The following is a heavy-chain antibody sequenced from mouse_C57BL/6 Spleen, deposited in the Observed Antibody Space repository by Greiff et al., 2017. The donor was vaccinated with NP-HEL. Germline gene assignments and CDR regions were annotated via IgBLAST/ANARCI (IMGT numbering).Heavy chain of an antibody. CDR1: GYTFTSYW. CDR3: ARCHYYGSSYDAMDY. Sequence: QVQLQQPGAELVKPGASVKLSCKASGYTFTSYWMHWVKQRPGQGLEWIGMIHPNSGSTNYNEKFKSKATLTVDKSSSTAYMQLSSLTSEDSAVYYCARCHYYGSSYDAMDYWGQGTSVTVSS. D-gene: IGHD1-1*01. CDR2: IHPNSGST. J-gene: IGHJ4*01. V-gene: IGHV1-64*01.